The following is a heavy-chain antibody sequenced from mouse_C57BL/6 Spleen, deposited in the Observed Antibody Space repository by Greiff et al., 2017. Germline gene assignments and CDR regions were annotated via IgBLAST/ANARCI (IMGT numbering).Heavy chain of an antibody. J-gene: IGHJ2*01. CDR3: AVYYYGSSVDY. D-gene: IGHD1-1*01. V-gene: IGHV1-82*01. CDR1: GYAFSSSW. CDR2: IYPGDGDT. Sequence: QVQLQQSGPELVKPGASVKISCKASGYAFSSSWMNWVKQRPGKGLEWIGRIYPGDGDTNYNGKFKGKATLTADKSSSTAYMQLSSLTSEDSAVYFCAVYYYGSSVDYWGQGTTLTVSS.